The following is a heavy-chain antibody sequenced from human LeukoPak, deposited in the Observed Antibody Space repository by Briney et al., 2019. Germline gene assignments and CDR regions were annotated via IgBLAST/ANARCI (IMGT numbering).Heavy chain of an antibody. CDR2: IIPIFGTA. CDR3: AGDGTYDSSGYYFHY. CDR1: GGTFISYA. J-gene: IGHJ4*02. Sequence: ASVKVSCKASGGTFISYAISWVRQAPGQGLEWMGGIIPIFGTANYAQKFQGRVTITADESTSTAYMELSSLRSEDTAVYYCAGDGTYDSSGYYFHYWGQGTLVTVSS. D-gene: IGHD3-22*01. V-gene: IGHV1-69*13.